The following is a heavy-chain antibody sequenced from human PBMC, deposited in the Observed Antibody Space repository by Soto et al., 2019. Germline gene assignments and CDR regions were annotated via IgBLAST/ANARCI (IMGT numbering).Heavy chain of an antibody. J-gene: IGHJ6*02. Sequence: SVKVSCKASGGTFSSYAISWVRQAPGQGLEWMGGIIPIFGTANYAQKFQGRVTITADKSTSTAYMELSSLRSEDTAVYYCARRIAVAANYYYYGMDVWGQGTTVTV. CDR1: GGTFSSYA. CDR3: ARRIAVAANYYYYGMDV. V-gene: IGHV1-69*06. D-gene: IGHD6-19*01. CDR2: IIPIFGTA.